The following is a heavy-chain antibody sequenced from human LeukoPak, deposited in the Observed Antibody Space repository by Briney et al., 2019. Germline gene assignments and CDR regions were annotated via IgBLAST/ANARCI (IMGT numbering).Heavy chain of an antibody. Sequence: GGSLRLSCAASGFTYSHYGMRWVRQAPGKGLEWVAVWSDGTEKYYADAVKGRFTISRDNSRNTLHLQMNSLRGEDTAVYYCAKDAQRGFDYSNSPEYWGQGTLVTVSS. CDR3: AKDAQRGFDYSNSPEY. J-gene: IGHJ4*02. CDR1: GFTYSHYG. D-gene: IGHD4-11*01. CDR2: WSDGTEK. V-gene: IGHV3-33*06.